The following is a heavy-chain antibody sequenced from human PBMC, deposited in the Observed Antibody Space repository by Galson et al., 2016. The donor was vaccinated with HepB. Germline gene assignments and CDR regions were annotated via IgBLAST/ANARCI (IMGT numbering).Heavy chain of an antibody. CDR3: ARNKAALRYYYGMAV. J-gene: IGHJ6*02. Sequence: SLRLSCAASGFTFSTYGMNWVRQAPGKGLEWVSYIGSTSSSIYYADSVKGRFTISRDNARNSLYLQMNSLRDEDTAVYFCARNKAALRYYYGMAVWGQGTTVTVSS. CDR1: GFTFSTYG. V-gene: IGHV3-48*02. D-gene: IGHD2-2*02. CDR2: IGSTSSSI.